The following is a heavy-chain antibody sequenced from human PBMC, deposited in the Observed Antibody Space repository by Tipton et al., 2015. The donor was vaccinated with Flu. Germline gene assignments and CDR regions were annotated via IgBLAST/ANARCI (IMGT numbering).Heavy chain of an antibody. V-gene: IGHV4-39*07. CDR1: GASISSRSYY. D-gene: IGHD6-19*01. CDR2: IYSSGST. J-gene: IGHJ1*01. CDR3: AREKDSSGSEYFQH. Sequence: TPSLTCTVSGASISSRSYYWGWIRQPPGKGLEWIGCIYSSGSTYYNPSLKSRVTISLDTSKNQFSLKLSPVTAADTAVYYCAREKDSSGSEYFQHWGQGTLVTVSS.